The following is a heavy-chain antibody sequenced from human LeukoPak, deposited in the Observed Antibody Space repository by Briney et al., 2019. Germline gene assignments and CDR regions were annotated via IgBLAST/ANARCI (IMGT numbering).Heavy chain of an antibody. J-gene: IGHJ6*02. CDR3: ARDLPLDLYYDIFRGMDV. Sequence: SVKVSCKASGYTFTSYGISWVRQAPGQGLEWMGIINPSGGSTSYAQKFQGRVTMTRDTSTSTVYMELSSLRSEDTAVYYCARDLPLDLYYDIFRGMDVWGQGTTVTVSS. CDR1: GYTFTSYG. V-gene: IGHV1-46*01. CDR2: INPSGGST. D-gene: IGHD3-9*01.